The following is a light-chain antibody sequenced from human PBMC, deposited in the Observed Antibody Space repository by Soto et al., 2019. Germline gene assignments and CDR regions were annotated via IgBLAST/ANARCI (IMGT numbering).Light chain of an antibody. CDR1: QSISSY. J-gene: IGKJ2*01. V-gene: IGKV1-39*01. CDR3: QQSYSTPYT. Sequence: DIQMTQSPSSLSASVGDRVTITCRASQSISSYLNWYQQKPGKAPKLLIYAASSFQSGVPSRFSGSGSGTAFTLTISSLQPEAFATYSCQQSYSTPYTFGQGTKLEIK. CDR2: AAS.